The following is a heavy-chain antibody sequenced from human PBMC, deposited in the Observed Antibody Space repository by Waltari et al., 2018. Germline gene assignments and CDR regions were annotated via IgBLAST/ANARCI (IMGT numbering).Heavy chain of an antibody. CDR1: GYSFSSGYY. J-gene: IGHJ4*02. CDR3: ARLWSGVQGVIGY. CDR2: VYHSERT. Sequence: QVQLQESGPGLVKPSETLSLTCAVSGYSFSSGYYWGWIRQPPGKGLEWIWCVYHSERTYSNPSLKSRVTISVDTSNNQFLLKLSSVTAADTAVYYCARLWSGVQGVIGYWGQGTLVTVSS. V-gene: IGHV4-38-2*01. D-gene: IGHD3-10*01.